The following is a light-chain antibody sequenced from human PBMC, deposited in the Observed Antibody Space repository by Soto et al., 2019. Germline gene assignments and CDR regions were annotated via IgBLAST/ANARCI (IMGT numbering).Light chain of an antibody. CDR2: GAS. CDR3: QQYNNWLGT. J-gene: IGKJ1*01. Sequence: ELVMTQSPATLSVSPGERATLSCRASQSVSSNLAWYQQKPGQAPRLLIYGASTRATGIPARFSGSGSGTEFTLTIRSLQSEDFAVYYCQQYNNWLGTFGQGTKV. CDR1: QSVSSN. V-gene: IGKV3-15*01.